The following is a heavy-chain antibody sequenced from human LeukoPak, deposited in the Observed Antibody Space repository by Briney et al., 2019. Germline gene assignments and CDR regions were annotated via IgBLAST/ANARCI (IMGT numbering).Heavy chain of an antibody. Sequence: RTGGSLRLSCAASGFTFSSYAMHWVRQPPGKGLEWIGYIYYSGSTNYNPSLKSRVTISVDTSKNQFSLKLSSVTAADTAVYYCARVVPYYFDYWGQGTLVTVSS. CDR3: ARVVPYYFDY. V-gene: IGHV4-59*01. J-gene: IGHJ4*02. CDR2: IYYSGST. CDR1: GFTFSSYA.